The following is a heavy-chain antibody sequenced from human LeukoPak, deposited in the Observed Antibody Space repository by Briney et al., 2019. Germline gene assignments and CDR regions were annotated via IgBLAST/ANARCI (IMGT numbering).Heavy chain of an antibody. J-gene: IGHJ4*02. V-gene: IGHV3-74*01. D-gene: IGHD5-12*01. CDR2: INSDGGST. Sequence: GGSLRLSCTASGFTFSSYWMHLLRQAPGKGLVWVSRINSDGGSTSYADSVKGRFTISRDNAKNTVHLQMNSLRAEETAVYYCAKGGKWPRFGPEYWGQGTLVTVSS. CDR1: GFTFSSYW. CDR3: AKGGKWPRFGPEY.